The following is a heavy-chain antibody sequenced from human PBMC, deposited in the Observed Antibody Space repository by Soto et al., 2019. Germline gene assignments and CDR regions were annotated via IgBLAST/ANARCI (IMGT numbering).Heavy chain of an antibody. Sequence: QVQLVESGGGVVQPGRSLRLSCAASGFTFSSYAMHWVRLAPGKGLEWVAVISYDGSNKYYADSVKGRFTISRDNSKNTLYLQMNSLRAEDTAVYYCARAFDFWSGYYPDWGQGTLVTVSS. V-gene: IGHV3-30-3*01. CDR2: ISYDGSNK. CDR3: ARAFDFWSGYYPD. J-gene: IGHJ4*02. CDR1: GFTFSSYA. D-gene: IGHD3-3*01.